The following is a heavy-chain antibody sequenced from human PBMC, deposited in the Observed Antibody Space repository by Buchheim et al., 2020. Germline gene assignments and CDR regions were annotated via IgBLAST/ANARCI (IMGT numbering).Heavy chain of an antibody. CDR3: ARVSRPERYCSGGTCYSLLAYYFDY. D-gene: IGHD2-15*01. CDR1: GFTFSSYW. V-gene: IGHV3-7*03. CDR2: IKQDGSEK. Sequence: EVQLVESGGGLVQPGGSLRLSCAASGFTFSSYWMTWVRQAPGKGLEWVANIKQDGSEKYYVDSVEGRFTISRDNAKNSLYLQMNSLRAEDTAVYYCARVSRPERYCSGGTCYSLLAYYFDYWGQGTL. J-gene: IGHJ4*02.